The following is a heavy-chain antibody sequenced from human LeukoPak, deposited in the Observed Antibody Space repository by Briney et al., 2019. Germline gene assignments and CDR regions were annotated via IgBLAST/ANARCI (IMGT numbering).Heavy chain of an antibody. J-gene: IGHJ5*02. D-gene: IGHD2-2*01. Sequence: VXCXXXXGTFXXYXISWVRQAPGQGLEWMGRIIPILGIANYAQKFQGRVTITADKSTSTAYMELSSLRSEDTAVYYCARGEGYQLFQLVKFDPWGQGTLVTVSS. V-gene: IGHV1-69*04. CDR1: XGTFXXYX. CDR2: IIPILGIA. CDR3: ARGEGYQLFQLVKFDP.